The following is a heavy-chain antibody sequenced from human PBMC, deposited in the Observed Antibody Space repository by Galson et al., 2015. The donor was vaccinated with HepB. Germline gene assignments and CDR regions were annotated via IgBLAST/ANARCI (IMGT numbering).Heavy chain of an antibody. CDR2: IKSRAFGGAP. D-gene: IGHD2-2*01. Sequence: SLRLSCAASGFTFGDFFINWVRQAPGKGLEWVGFIKSRAFGGAPEYAASVKGRFTISRDDSKNIAYLQMNSLKIEDTAVYYCTREARVVPGDMDARLFDYWGQGALVTVSS. V-gene: IGHV3-49*04. J-gene: IGHJ4*02. CDR3: TREARVVPGDMDARLFDY. CDR1: GFTFGDFF.